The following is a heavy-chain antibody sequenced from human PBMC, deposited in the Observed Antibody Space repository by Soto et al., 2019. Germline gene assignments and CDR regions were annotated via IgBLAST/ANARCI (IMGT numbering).Heavy chain of an antibody. Sequence: GGSLRLSCAASGFSFYSYAMHWVRQAPGKGLEWVAVISYDGSNKYYADSVKGRFTISRDNSKNTLYLQVDSLRAEDTAVYYCATVFRSSNFNYWGQGTLVTVSS. D-gene: IGHD3-10*02. V-gene: IGHV3-30-3*01. CDR1: GFSFYSYA. J-gene: IGHJ4*02. CDR2: ISYDGSNK. CDR3: ATVFRSSNFNY.